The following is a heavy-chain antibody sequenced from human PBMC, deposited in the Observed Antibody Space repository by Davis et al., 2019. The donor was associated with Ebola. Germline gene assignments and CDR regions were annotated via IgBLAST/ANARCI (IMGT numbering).Heavy chain of an antibody. Sequence: GESLKISCAASGFTFSSYAMSWVRQAPGKGLEWVSSISSSSSYIYYADSVKGRFTISRDNAKNSLYLQMNSLRAEDTAVYYCARESYYYDSSGYQTYYFDYWGQGTLVTVSS. J-gene: IGHJ4*02. CDR1: GFTFSSYA. V-gene: IGHV3-21*01. CDR2: ISSSSSYI. CDR3: ARESYYYDSSGYQTYYFDY. D-gene: IGHD3-22*01.